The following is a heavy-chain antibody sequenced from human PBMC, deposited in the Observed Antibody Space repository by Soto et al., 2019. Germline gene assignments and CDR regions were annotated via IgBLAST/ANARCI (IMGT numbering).Heavy chain of an antibody. CDR2: ISYDGSNK. J-gene: IGHJ4*02. CDR1: GFTFSSYA. V-gene: IGHV3-30-3*01. Sequence: QVQLVESGGGVVQPGRSLRLSCAASGFTFSSYAMHWVRQAPGKGLEWVAVISYDGSNKYYADSVKGRFTISRDNSKNTLYLQMNSLRAEDTAVYYCARQQLAFGYWGQGTLVTVSS. D-gene: IGHD6-13*01. CDR3: ARQQLAFGY.